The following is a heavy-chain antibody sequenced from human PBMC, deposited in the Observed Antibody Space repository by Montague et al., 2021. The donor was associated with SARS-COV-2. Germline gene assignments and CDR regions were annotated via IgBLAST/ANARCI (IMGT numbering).Heavy chain of an antibody. Sequence: SETLSLTCAVHGGSFSTYSWNWIRQPPGKGLEWIGEIHHGGSTNYNPSLKSRVTISADTSKNQSSLKLTSVAAADTAVYYCARLGDGVVPSPILGVGPYYSYYYRDVWGKGTTVTVSS. CDR3: ARLGDGVVPSPILGVGPYYSYYYRDV. V-gene: IGHV4-34*01. CDR1: GGSFSTYS. D-gene: IGHD3-10*01. CDR2: IHHGGST. J-gene: IGHJ6*03.